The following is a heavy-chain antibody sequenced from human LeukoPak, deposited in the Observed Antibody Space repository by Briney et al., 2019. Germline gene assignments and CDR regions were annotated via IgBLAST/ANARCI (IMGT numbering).Heavy chain of an antibody. J-gene: IGHJ4*02. Sequence: PSETLSLTCAVYGGSFSGYYWSWIRQPPGKGLEWIGEINHSGSTNYNPSLKSRVTISVDTSKNQFSLKLSSVTAADTAVYYCAGRLGLFDYWGQGTLVTVSS. CDR3: AGRLGLFDY. CDR2: INHSGST. V-gene: IGHV4-34*01. D-gene: IGHD3-9*01. CDR1: GGSFSGYY.